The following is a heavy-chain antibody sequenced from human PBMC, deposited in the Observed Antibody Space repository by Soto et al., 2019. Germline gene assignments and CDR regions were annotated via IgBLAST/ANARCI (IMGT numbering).Heavy chain of an antibody. J-gene: IGHJ5*02. CDR3: ASGGGGAYSAFDP. D-gene: IGHD2-15*01. CDR2: INPNSGAT. CDR1: GYTFTDYY. Sequence: QVQLVQSGAEVKKPGASVKVSCKASGYTFTDYYMHWVRQAPGQGLEWMAWINPNSGATNYAQKFQGRVTMTRDTSICTAYMELSSLASDDTAVYYCASGGGGAYSAFDPWGQGTLVTVSS. V-gene: IGHV1-2*02.